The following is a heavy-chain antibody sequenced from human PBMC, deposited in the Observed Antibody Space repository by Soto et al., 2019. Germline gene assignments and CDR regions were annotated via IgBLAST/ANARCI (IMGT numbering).Heavy chain of an antibody. CDR3: TTRVGLLWFGELLGSGFDY. Sequence: GGSLRLSCAASGFTFSNAWMNWVRQAPGKGLEWVGRIKSKTDGGTTDYAAPVKGRFTISRDDSKNTLYLQMNSLKTEDTAVYYCTTRVGLLWFGELLGSGFDYWGQGTLVTVSS. V-gene: IGHV3-15*07. CDR1: GFTFSNAW. J-gene: IGHJ4*02. D-gene: IGHD3-10*01. CDR2: IKSKTDGGTT.